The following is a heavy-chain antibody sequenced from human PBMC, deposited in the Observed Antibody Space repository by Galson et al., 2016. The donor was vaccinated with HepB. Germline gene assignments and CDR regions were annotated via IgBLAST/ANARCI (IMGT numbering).Heavy chain of an antibody. V-gene: IGHV3-21*06. J-gene: IGHJ6*03. CDR1: GLTFSRYT. CDR3: ATSIWFGEFWYMDV. Sequence: SLRLSCAASGLTFSRYTINWVRQAPGAGLEWVSSISRSSSYIYSVDSVEGRFTISRDNAKNSSYLQMNSLRAEDTAVYYCATSIWFGEFWYMDVRGKGTTVIVSS. D-gene: IGHD3-10*01. CDR2: ISRSSSYI.